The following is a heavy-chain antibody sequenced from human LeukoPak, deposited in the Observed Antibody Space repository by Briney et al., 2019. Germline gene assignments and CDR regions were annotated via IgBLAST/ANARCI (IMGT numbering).Heavy chain of an antibody. V-gene: IGHV3-48*04. D-gene: IGHD3-16*01. Sequence: GGSLRLSCAASGFTFSSYSMNWVRQAPGKGLEWISYISDVSSTIYYADSVKGRFTISRDNAKNSLYLQMNSLRAEDTAVYYCARPTTFGGLGYWGQGTLVTVSS. CDR3: ARPTTFGGLGY. CDR1: GFTFSSYS. CDR2: ISDVSSTI. J-gene: IGHJ4*02.